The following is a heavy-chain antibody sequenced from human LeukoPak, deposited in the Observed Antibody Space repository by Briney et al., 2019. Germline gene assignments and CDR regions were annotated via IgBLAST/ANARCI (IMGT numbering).Heavy chain of an antibody. CDR1: GYTFTSYD. J-gene: IGHJ6*03. D-gene: IGHD6-13*01. Sequence: ASVKVSCKASGYTFTSYDINWVRQATGQGLEWMGWISAYNGNTNYAQKLQGRVTMTTDTSTSTAYMELRSLRSDDTAVYYCASNRIAAAGHYYYMDVWGKGTTVTVSS. CDR3: ASNRIAAAGHYYYMDV. V-gene: IGHV1-18*01. CDR2: ISAYNGNT.